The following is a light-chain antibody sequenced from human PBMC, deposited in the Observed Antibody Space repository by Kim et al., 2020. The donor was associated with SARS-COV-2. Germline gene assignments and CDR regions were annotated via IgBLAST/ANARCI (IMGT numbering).Light chain of an antibody. CDR3: QVWDSSGDHWG. J-gene: IGLJ3*02. CDR1: NIGSKS. V-gene: IGLV3-21*04. Sequence: SYELTQPPSVSVAPGKTARITCGGTNIGSKSVHWYQQKPGQAPVLVVYYDSDRPSGIPERFSGSNSGNTATLTISRVEAGDEADYYCQVWDSSGDHWGFG. CDR2: YDS.